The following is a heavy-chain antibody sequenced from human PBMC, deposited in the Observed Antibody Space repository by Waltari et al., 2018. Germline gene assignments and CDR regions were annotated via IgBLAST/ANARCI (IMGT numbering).Heavy chain of an antibody. Sequence: EVQLVESGGGLIQPGGYLRLSCAASGFTVSNYYMSWVRQAAGKGLEWVLVIYSGGTTYYADSVKCRFTISRDNSKNTLYLQMNSLRTEDTAVYYCVREGGTGYSGYDLFHWGQGTLVTVSS. CDR2: IYSGGTT. D-gene: IGHD5-12*01. CDR1: GFTVSNYY. V-gene: IGHV3-53*01. J-gene: IGHJ4*02. CDR3: VREGGTGYSGYDLFH.